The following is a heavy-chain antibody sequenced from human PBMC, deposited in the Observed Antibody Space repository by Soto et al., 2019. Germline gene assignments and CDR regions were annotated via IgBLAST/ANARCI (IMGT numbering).Heavy chain of an antibody. J-gene: IGHJ4*02. D-gene: IGHD3-10*02. Sequence: QPGGSLRLSCAASGFTFHYYWMTWVRQAPGKGLEWVANVKPDGSATFYADSLKGRFTISRDNANNSVSLQMHSLRADDTAVYYCAKLTNPGNYVRAYWGQGTLVTVSS. CDR1: GFTFHYYW. CDR2: VKPDGSAT. CDR3: AKLTNPGNYVRAY. V-gene: IGHV3-7*03.